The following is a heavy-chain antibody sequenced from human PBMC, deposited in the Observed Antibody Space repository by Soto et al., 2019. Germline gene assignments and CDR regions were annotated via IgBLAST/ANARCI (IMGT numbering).Heavy chain of an antibody. V-gene: IGHV4-30-4*01. CDR2: IYYRGST. CDR3: ASRKSSPYFDY. Sequence: SETLSLTCTVSGGSISSGDYYWSWIRQPPGKGLEWIGYIYYRGSTYYNPSLKSRVTISVDTSKNPFPLKLSSVTAADSAVYYYASRKSSPYFDYWGQGTLVTVSS. CDR1: GGSISSGDYY. D-gene: IGHD3-10*01. J-gene: IGHJ4*02.